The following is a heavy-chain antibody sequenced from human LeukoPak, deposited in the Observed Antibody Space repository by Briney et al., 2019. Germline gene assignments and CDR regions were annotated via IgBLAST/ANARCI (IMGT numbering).Heavy chain of an antibody. V-gene: IGHV4-38-2*02. Sequence: SETLSLTCTVSGYSISSGYYWGWIRQPPGKGLEWIGSIYHSGSTYYNPSLKSRVTISVDTSKNQFSLKLSSVTAADTAVYYCARLKPTPTTYYYGSGRKGYFDYWGQGTLVTVSS. D-gene: IGHD3-10*01. CDR1: GYSISSGYY. J-gene: IGHJ4*02. CDR2: IYHSGST. CDR3: ARLKPTPTTYYYGSGRKGYFDY.